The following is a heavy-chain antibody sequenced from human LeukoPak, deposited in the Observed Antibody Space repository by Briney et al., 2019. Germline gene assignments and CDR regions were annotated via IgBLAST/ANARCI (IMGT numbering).Heavy chain of an antibody. V-gene: IGHV4-39*07. CDR3: ARDVTPNYDILTGYYFDY. CDR2: IYYSGST. J-gene: IGHJ4*02. CDR1: GGSISSSSYY. Sequence: SETLSLTCTVSGGSISSSSYYWGWIRQPPGKGLEWIGSIYYSGSTYYNPSLKSRVTISVDTSKNQFSLKLSSVTAADTAVYYCARDVTPNYDILTGYYFDYWGQGTLVTVSS. D-gene: IGHD3-9*01.